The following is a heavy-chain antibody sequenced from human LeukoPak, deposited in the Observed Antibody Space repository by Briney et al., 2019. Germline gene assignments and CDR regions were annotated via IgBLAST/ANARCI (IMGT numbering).Heavy chain of an antibody. CDR3: ARDEGGYDSRSFDY. D-gene: IGHD5-12*01. CDR1: GGSVSSSSYY. Sequence: SETLSLTCTVSGGSVSSSSYYWDWIRQPPGRGLEWIGSIYYSGSTYYNPSLKSRVTISVDTSKNQFSLKLSSVTAADTAVYYCARDEGGYDSRSFDYWGQGTLVTVSS. V-gene: IGHV4-39*07. J-gene: IGHJ4*02. CDR2: IYYSGST.